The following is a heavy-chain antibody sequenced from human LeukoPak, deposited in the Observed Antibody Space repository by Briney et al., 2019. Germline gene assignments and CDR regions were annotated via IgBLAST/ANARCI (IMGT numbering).Heavy chain of an antibody. Sequence: GGSLRLSCAASGFTFSSYWMSWVRQAPGKGPEWVAHIKQDASQEDHVDSVKGRFTISRDNAKNSLYLQMNSLRAEDTAVYYCARGVVHPTWSCPHLSDYWGQGTLVTVSS. CDR1: GFTFSSYW. CDR2: IKQDASQE. D-gene: IGHD3-3*01. V-gene: IGHV3-7*01. CDR3: ARGVVHPTWSCPHLSDY. J-gene: IGHJ4*02.